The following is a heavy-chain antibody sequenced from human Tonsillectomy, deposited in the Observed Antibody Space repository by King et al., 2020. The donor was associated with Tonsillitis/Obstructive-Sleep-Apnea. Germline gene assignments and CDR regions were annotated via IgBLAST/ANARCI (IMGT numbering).Heavy chain of an antibody. CDR3: AREVVVKPAAYGWFDP. Sequence: VQLVQSGSVLKKPGASVKVSCKASGYIFTPYAVNWVRQAPGQGLEWMGWIDTNTGNPTYAPGFTGRFVFSLDTSVSTAYLQISSLKAEDTAVYYCAREVVVKPAAYGWFDPWGQGTLVTVSS. J-gene: IGHJ5*02. CDR2: IDTNTGNP. CDR1: GYIFTPYA. D-gene: IGHD2-2*01. V-gene: IGHV7-4-1*02.